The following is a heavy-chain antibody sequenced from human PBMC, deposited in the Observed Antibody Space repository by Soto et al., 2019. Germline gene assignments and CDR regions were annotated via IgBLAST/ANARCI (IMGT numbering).Heavy chain of an antibody. V-gene: IGHV4-34*01. J-gene: IGHJ4*02. CDR1: GGSFSDSY. CDR2: INHSGNS. CDR3: VKNFDY. Sequence: QVQLQQWGAGLLKPSETLSLTCAVYGGSFSDSYWSWIRQPPGKGLEWIGDINHSGNSNYSPSLKSRVTISVDTSKNHFSLKLNSVTAAGSAVYYCVKNFDYWGQGTLVTVSS.